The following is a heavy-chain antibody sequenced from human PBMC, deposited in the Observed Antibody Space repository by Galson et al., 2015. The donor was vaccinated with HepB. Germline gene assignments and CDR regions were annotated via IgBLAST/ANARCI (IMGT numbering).Heavy chain of an antibody. Sequence: SLRLSCAASGFTFSSYAMAWVRQAPGRGLEWVSSISGDGGDAYYADPVKGRFTLSRDNSKDTLYLQMNSLRAEDTAVYYCAKKYYDILTGYSNYFDFWGQGTLVTVSS. CDR2: ISGDGGDA. CDR3: AKKYYDILTGYSNYFDF. CDR1: GFTFSSYA. D-gene: IGHD3-9*01. J-gene: IGHJ4*02. V-gene: IGHV3-23*01.